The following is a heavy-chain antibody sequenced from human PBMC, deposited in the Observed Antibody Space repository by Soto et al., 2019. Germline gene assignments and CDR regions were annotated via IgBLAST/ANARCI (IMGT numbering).Heavy chain of an antibody. D-gene: IGHD3-9*01. CDR2: IIPIVGTA. V-gene: IGHV1-69*01. J-gene: IGHJ6*02. CDR1: GGTFSSYA. Sequence: QVQLVQSGAEVKKPGSSVKVSCKASGGTFSSYAISWVRQAPGQGLEWMGGIIPIVGTANYAQKFQGRVTITADESTSTAYMELSSLRSEDTAVYYCARSLVNYDILTGYANYGMDVWGQGTTVTVSS. CDR3: ARSLVNYDILTGYANYGMDV.